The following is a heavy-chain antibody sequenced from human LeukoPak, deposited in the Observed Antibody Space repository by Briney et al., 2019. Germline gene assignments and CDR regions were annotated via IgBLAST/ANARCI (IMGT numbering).Heavy chain of an antibody. D-gene: IGHD3-3*01. CDR3: AKADATIGGAFDI. CDR2: ISGTSDTT. V-gene: IGHV3-23*01. J-gene: IGHJ3*02. Sequence: GGSLRLSCAASGFIFKNYAMSWVRQAPGKGLEWVSIISGTSDTTRYGDSVRGRFTTPRDNPRNTLYLQMNSLRVDDTAVYYCAKADATIGGAFDIWGQGTMVIVSS. CDR1: GFIFKNYA.